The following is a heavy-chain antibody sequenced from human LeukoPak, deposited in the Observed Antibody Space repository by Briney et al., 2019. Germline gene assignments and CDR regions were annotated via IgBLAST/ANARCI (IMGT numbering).Heavy chain of an antibody. Sequence: GGSLRLSCAAIEFTFSNFGMNWVRQAPGKGLEWVALIYYDGSNKYYADSVKGRFTISRDNSKNTLYLQMNSLRAEDTAVYYCARDVTVAGTPGAFDIWGQGTMVTVSS. CDR2: IYYDGSNK. CDR3: ARDVTVAGTPGAFDI. D-gene: IGHD6-19*01. V-gene: IGHV3-33*01. J-gene: IGHJ3*02. CDR1: EFTFSNFG.